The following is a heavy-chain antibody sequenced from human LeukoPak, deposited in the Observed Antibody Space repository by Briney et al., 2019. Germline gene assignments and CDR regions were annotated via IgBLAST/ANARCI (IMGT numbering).Heavy chain of an antibody. D-gene: IGHD6-13*01. CDR3: TTTAAAIFDF. CDR2: IKRKTDGGTT. Sequence: GGSLRLTCAASAFTFRNAWMTWVRHAPGEGLEWVGRIKRKTDGGTTDYAAPAKGRYTISRDDSKNTLYLQMNSLKTEDTAVYYCTTTAAAIFDFWGQGTLVTVSS. V-gene: IGHV3-15*01. J-gene: IGHJ4*02. CDR1: AFTFRNAW.